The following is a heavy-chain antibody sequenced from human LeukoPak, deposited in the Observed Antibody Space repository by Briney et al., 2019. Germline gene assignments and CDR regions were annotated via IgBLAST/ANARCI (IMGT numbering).Heavy chain of an antibody. CDR2: INPNSGGT. Sequence: ASVKVSCKASGYTFTGYYMHWVRQAPGQGLEWMGWINPNSGGTNYAQKFQGRVTMTRDTSISTAYMELSRLRSDDTAVYYCARLHKMGDYYYYMDVWGKGTTVTVSS. J-gene: IGHJ6*03. CDR1: GYTFTGYY. V-gene: IGHV1-2*02. D-gene: IGHD3-16*01. CDR3: ARLHKMGDYYYYMDV.